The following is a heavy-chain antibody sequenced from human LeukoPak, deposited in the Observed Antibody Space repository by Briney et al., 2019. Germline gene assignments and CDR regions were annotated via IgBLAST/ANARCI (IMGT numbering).Heavy chain of an antibody. Sequence: TGGSLRLSCAASGFTFSSYWMSWVRQARQAPGKGLEWVAKINQDGSQVDYLDSVKGRFTVSRDNAKNSLFLQMNSLRAEDTAVYYCAKENTRDGYRHFHYWGQGTLVTVSS. J-gene: IGHJ4*02. CDR3: AKENTRDGYRHFHY. CDR1: GFTFSSYW. CDR2: INQDGSQV. V-gene: IGHV3-7*01. D-gene: IGHD5-24*01.